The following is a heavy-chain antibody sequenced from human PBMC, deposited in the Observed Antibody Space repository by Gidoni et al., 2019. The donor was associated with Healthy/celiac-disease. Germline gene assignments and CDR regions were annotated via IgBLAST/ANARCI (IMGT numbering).Heavy chain of an antibody. Sequence: RTCAVYGGCVSGYYWSWFRQPKGKGLEWIGEINHSGSSNYNRSLKSRVTIAVDTSKNQFSLKLSSVTAADPAVYYWGCSVRWSGYYYYCMDVWGKGTTVTVSS. CDR2: INHSGSS. D-gene: IGHD4-17*01. CDR1: GGCVSGYY. CDR3: GCSVRWSGYYYYCMDV. J-gene: IGHJ6*03. V-gene: IGHV4-34*01.